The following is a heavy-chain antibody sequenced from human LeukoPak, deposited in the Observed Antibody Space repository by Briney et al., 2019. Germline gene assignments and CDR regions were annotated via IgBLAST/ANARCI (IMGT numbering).Heavy chain of an antibody. CDR2: ISSSSSYI. CDR3: ARGDLRSNYYDSSGYWYYFDY. CDR1: GFTFSSYS. V-gene: IGHV3-21*01. D-gene: IGHD3-22*01. Sequence: GGSLRLSCAASGFTFSSYSMNWVRQAPGKGLEWVSSISSSSSYIYYADSVKGRFTISRDNSKNTLYLQMNSLRAEDTAVYYCARGDLRSNYYDSSGYWYYFDYWGQGTLVTVSS. J-gene: IGHJ4*02.